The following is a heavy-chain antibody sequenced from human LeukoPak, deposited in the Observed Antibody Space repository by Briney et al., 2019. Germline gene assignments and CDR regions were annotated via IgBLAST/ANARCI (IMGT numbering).Heavy chain of an antibody. CDR1: GGSFSGYY. V-gene: IGHV4-34*01. CDR3: AAPDQYSGYDLDAFDI. Sequence: SETLSLTCAVYGGSFSGYYWSWIRQPPGKGLEWIGEINHSGSTNYNPSLKSRVTISVDTSKNQFSLKLSSVTAADTAVYYCAAPDQYSGYDLDAFDIWGQGTMVTVSS. J-gene: IGHJ3*02. CDR2: INHSGST. D-gene: IGHD5-12*01.